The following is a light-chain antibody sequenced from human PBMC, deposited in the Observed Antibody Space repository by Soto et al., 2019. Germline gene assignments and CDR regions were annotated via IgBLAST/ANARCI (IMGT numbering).Light chain of an antibody. CDR2: GNS. J-gene: IGLJ3*02. Sequence: QSVLTQPPSVSGAQGRWVTPSCIGSSSNIGAVFDVHWYHQFSGTAPKLLIYGNSHRPSWVPDRFSGSKSGTSASLAINGLQAEDEAHYYCQSYDNSLSGSWVFGGGTKLTVL. CDR1: SSNIGAVFD. V-gene: IGLV1-40*01. CDR3: QSYDNSLSGSWV.